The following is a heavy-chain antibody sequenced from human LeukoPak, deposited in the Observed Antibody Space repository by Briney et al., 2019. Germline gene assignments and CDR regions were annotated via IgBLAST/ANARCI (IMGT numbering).Heavy chain of an antibody. J-gene: IGHJ4*02. D-gene: IGHD2-2*01. CDR3: AKDPTRYCSSTSCYAGVLVDY. CDR1: GFSFTTHA. V-gene: IGHV3-23*01. Sequence: GGSLRLSCVASGFSFTTHAMGWVRQAPGKGLEWVSHISGSGGSTKYSGSVKGRFTISRDNSKNTLYLQINSLRADDTAVYYCAKDPTRYCSSTSCYAGVLVDYWGQGTLVTVSS. CDR2: ISGSGGST.